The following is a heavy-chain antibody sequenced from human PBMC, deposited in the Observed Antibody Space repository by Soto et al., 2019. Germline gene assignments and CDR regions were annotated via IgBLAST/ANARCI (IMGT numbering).Heavy chain of an antibody. CDR3: ARGSYSSSSSYYYGMDV. V-gene: IGHV4-34*01. Sequence: QVQLQQWGAGLLKPSETLSLTCAVYGGSFSGDYWSWIRQPPGKGLEWIGEINHSGSTNYNPSLKSRVPISVDTSKNQFSLKLRSVTAADTSVYYCARGSYSSSSSYYYGMDVWGQGTTVTVSS. CDR1: GGSFSGDY. CDR2: INHSGST. D-gene: IGHD6-6*01. J-gene: IGHJ6*02.